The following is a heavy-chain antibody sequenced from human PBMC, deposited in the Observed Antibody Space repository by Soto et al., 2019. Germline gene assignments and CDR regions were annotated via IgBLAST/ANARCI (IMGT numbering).Heavy chain of an antibody. CDR1: GGSISSYY. V-gene: IGHV4-59*01. CDR2: IYYSGST. CDR3: ARDMTIFGVGGMDV. J-gene: IGHJ6*02. D-gene: IGHD3-3*01. Sequence: PSETLSLTCTVSGGSISSYYWSWIRQPPGKGLEWIGYIYYSGSTNYNPSLTSRVTISVDTSKNQFSLKLSSVTAADTAVYYCARDMTIFGVGGMDVWGQGTTVTVSS.